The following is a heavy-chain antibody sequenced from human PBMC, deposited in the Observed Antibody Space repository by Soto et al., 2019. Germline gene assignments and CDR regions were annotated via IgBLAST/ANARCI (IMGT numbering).Heavy chain of an antibody. V-gene: IGHV3-30-3*01. J-gene: IGHJ4*02. CDR3: ERASIGFTMSL. CDR2: ISFDGTTQ. Sequence: PGGSLRLSCEASGFSLSDYPMHWVRRAPGKGLEWVAVISFDGTTQQYMDSVKGRFTISRDMSKKTMYLQMNSLRAEDSAVYYCERASIGFTMSLWGRGTLVTVSS. D-gene: IGHD6-25*01. CDR1: GFSLSDYP.